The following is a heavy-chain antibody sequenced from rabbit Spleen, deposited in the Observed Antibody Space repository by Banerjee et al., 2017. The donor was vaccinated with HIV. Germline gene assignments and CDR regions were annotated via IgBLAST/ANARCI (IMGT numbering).Heavy chain of an antibody. Sequence: QSLEESGGGLVQPEGSLTLTCTASGFSFSSRYYMCWVRHAPGKGLEWISCIAGGSSGFTYSATWAKGRFTISKTSSTTVTLQMTSLTVADTATYFCARDTGSSFSSYGMDLWGPGTLVTVS. CDR3: ARDTGSSFSSYGMDL. J-gene: IGHJ6*01. CDR1: GFSFSSRYY. D-gene: IGHD8-1*01. V-gene: IGHV1S40*01. CDR2: IAGGSSGFT.